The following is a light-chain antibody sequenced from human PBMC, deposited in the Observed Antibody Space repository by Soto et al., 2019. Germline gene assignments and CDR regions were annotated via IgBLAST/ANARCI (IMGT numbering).Light chain of an antibody. Sequence: EIVLTQSPGTLSLSPVERANLSFRASQSVSSNLALYQPTPGQAPRLLIYGASTRATGISARFSGSGSGTDFTLTISRLEPEDFAVYYCQQYGSSGTCGQGTKGDIK. CDR1: QSVSSN. J-gene: IGKJ1*01. V-gene: IGKV3-20*01. CDR3: QQYGSSGT. CDR2: GAS.